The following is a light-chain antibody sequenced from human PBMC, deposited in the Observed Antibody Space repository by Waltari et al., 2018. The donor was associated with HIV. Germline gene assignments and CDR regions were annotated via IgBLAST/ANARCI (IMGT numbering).Light chain of an antibody. CDR2: SNN. CDR3: AAWDDSLKGGA. J-gene: IGLJ1*01. V-gene: IGLV1-44*01. Sequence: QSVLAQPPSASGTPGQRVTISCSGSTSNTGGNTVSWYQQLPGTAPKLLIYSNNQRPSGVPVRFSGSTSGTSASLVISGLQSEDETDYYCAAWDDSLKGGAFGPGTKVTVL. CDR1: TSNTGGNT.